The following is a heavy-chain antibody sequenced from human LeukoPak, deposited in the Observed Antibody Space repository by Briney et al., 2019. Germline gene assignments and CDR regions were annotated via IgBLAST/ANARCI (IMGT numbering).Heavy chain of an antibody. CDR2: IHSRGNT. CDR3: ARAHMYYNSDGFPYRWFDP. J-gene: IGHJ5*02. D-gene: IGHD2/OR15-2a*01. V-gene: IGHV4-39*07. Sequence: SETLSLTCSVSGDSISTITNYWVWIRQPPGKELEWLASIHSRGNTYYHPPLTSRVTMSLDTSKSQFSLKLDSVTAADTAIYYCARAHMYYNSDGFPYRWFDPWGQGILVTVTS. CDR1: GDSISTITNY.